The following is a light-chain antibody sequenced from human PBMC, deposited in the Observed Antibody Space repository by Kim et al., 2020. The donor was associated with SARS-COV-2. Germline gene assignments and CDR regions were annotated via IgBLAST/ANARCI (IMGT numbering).Light chain of an antibody. CDR3: QQYYSTPPS. CDR2: WAS. V-gene: IGKV4-1*01. J-gene: IGKJ2*03. CDR1: QTVLYNSNNKNY. Sequence: RATLNCKSSQTVLYNSNNKNYLAWYQQKPGQAPKLLIYWASIRESGVSDRFSGSGSETEFTLTISSLQAEDVAVYYCQQYYSTPPSFGQGTKLEIK.